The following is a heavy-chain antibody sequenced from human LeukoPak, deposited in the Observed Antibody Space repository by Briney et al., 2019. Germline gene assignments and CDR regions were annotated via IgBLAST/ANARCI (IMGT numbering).Heavy chain of an antibody. J-gene: IGHJ6*02. CDR1: GFTFNNYA. V-gene: IGHV3-23*01. Sequence: PGGSLRLSRAATGFTFNNYAMTWVRQAPGKGREWVSAVSGRGDSTYYADSVKGRFTISRDNSKNTLYLQMNSLRAEGTAVYHCAKAPPAATNYYYGMDVWGQGTTVTVSS. D-gene: IGHD2-15*01. CDR2: VSGRGDST. CDR3: AKAPPAATNYYYGMDV.